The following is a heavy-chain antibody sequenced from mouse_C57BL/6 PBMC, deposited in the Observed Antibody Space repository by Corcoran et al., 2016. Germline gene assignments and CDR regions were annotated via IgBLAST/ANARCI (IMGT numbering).Heavy chain of an antibody. D-gene: IGHD3-1*01. CDR2: ISYDGSN. J-gene: IGHJ4*01. Sequence: DVQLQESGPGLVKPSQSLSLTCSVTGYSITSGYYWNWIRQFPGNKLEWMGYISYDGSNNYNPSLKNRISITRDTSKNQFFLKLNSVTTEDTATYYCARDRGAYAMDYWGQGTSVTVSS. CDR3: ARDRGAYAMDY. V-gene: IGHV3-6*01. CDR1: GYSITSGYY.